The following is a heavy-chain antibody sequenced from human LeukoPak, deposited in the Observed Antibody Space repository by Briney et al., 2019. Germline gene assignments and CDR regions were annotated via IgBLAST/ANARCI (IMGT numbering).Heavy chain of an antibody. D-gene: IGHD2-15*01. CDR2: ISGGGGTT. CDR1: GFTISTYA. Sequence: GGSLRLSCAASGFTISTYAMSWVRQAPGKGLEWVSAISGGGGTTHYADSVKGRFTISRDNSKNTLYLQMDSLRAEDTAVYYCAKEFYFATAVWGQGTTVTVSS. J-gene: IGHJ6*02. V-gene: IGHV3-23*01. CDR3: AKEFYFATAV.